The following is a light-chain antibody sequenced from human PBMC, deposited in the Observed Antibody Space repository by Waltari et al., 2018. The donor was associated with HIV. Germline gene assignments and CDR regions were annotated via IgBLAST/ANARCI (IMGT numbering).Light chain of an antibody. V-gene: IGKV1-27*01. CDR3: QKYNSAPQS. Sequence: DLQTTQSPSSLSASVGDRVTITCRASQGISNYLASYQQKPGKVPKLLVYAASTLQSGVPSRFSGSGSGTDVTLTISSLQPEDVATYYCQKYNSAPQSFGQRTKVEIK. CDR1: QGISNY. CDR2: AAS. J-gene: IGKJ1*01.